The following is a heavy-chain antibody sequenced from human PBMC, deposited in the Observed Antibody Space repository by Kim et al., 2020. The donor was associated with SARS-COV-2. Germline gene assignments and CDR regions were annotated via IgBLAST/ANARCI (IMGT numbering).Heavy chain of an antibody. CDR2: VTHGGST. V-gene: IGHV4-34*01. D-gene: IGHD3-22*01. Sequence: SETLSLTCAVSGGSLIGYYWAWIRQTPGKGLEWIGDVTHGGSTNSSPSLKDRVSISVDKAKKQFSLKLASVTAADTGVYFCARALDSTGFYNWGQGTPVTVPS. J-gene: IGHJ4*02. CDR1: GGSLIGYY. CDR3: ARALDSTGFYN.